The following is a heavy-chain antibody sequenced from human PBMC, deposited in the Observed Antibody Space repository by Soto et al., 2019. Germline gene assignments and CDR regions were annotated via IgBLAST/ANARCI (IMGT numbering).Heavy chain of an antibody. CDR2: ITPIVGTA. Sequence: XSANVSYTNAARNFSSYVSILVLSAPGQGLEWMVGITPIVGTANYAQKFQGRVTITADESTITAYMELSSVRSEATVLYYCARVRAFERDYYYNGIAVGGQGTTVPVSS. J-gene: IGHJ6*02. V-gene: IGHV1-69*01. CDR1: ARNFSSYV. CDR3: ARVRAFERDYYYNGIAV. D-gene: IGHD1-1*01.